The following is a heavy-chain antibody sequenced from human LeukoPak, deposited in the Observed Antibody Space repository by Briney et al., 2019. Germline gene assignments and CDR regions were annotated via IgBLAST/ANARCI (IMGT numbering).Heavy chain of an antibody. CDR3: AREEMPGKFDY. CDR1: GASISSSNW. D-gene: IGHD1-26*01. V-gene: IGHV4-4*02. Sequence: PSQTLSLTCAVSGASISSSNWWSWVRQPPGKGLAWIGEIYHSGNTNYNPSLKSRVTISLDKSKNQFSLKLRSVTAADTAVYYCAREEMPGKFDYWGQGTLVTVSS. CDR2: IYHSGNT. J-gene: IGHJ4*02.